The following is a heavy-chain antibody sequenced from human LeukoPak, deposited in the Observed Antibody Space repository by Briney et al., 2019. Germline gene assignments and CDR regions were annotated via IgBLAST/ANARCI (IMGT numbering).Heavy chain of an antibody. V-gene: IGHV1-69*13. D-gene: IGHD1-26*01. CDR2: IIPIFGTA. CDR1: GGTFSSHA. CDR3: ATVRGSYTSAGFDY. Sequence: SVKVSCKASGGTFSSHAISWVRQAPGQGLEWMGGIIPIFGTANYAQKFQGRVTITADESTSTAYMELSSLRSEDTAVYYCATVRGSYTSAGFDYWGQGTLVTVSS. J-gene: IGHJ4*02.